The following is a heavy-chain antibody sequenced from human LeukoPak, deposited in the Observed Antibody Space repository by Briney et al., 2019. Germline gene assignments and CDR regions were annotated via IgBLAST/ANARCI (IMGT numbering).Heavy chain of an antibody. D-gene: IGHD6-13*01. CDR1: GGTFSSYA. J-gene: IGHJ4*02. CDR2: IIPIFGTA. CDR3: ATGRWNSSSWGDY. V-gene: IGHV1-69*01. Sequence: SVKISCKASGGTFSSYAISWVRQAPGQGLEWMGGIIPIFGTANYAQKFQGRVTITADESTSTAYMELSSLRSEDTAVYYCATGRWNSSSWGDYWGQGTLVTVSS.